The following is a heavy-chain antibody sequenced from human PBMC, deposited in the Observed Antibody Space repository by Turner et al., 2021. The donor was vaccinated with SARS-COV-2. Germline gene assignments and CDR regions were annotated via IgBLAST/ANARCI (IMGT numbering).Heavy chain of an antibody. D-gene: IGHD2-2*01. V-gene: IGHV3-53*01. J-gene: IGHJ6*02. CDR1: GFTVSSNY. CDR3: ARGHVPAASNFYYYYYYGMDV. Sequence: EVQLVESGRGLIQPGGSLRLSCAASGFTVSSNYMSWVRQAPGKGLEWVSVIYSGGSTYYADSVKGRFTISRDNSKNTLYLQMNSLRAEDTAVYYCARGHVPAASNFYYYYYYGMDVWGQGTTVTVSS. CDR2: IYSGGST.